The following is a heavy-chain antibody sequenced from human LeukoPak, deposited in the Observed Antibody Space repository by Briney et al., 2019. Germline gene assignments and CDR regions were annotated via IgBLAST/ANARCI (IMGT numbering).Heavy chain of an antibody. V-gene: IGHV3-7*01. CDR2: IKQDGSDK. CDR3: ATTGRQPAN. D-gene: IGHD1-26*01. CDR1: GFTFSNAW. Sequence: GGSLRLSCAASGFTFSNAWMSWVRQAPGKGLECVANIKQDGSDKNYVDSVKGRFTISRDNAKNSLYLQMNSLRAEDTAVYYCATTGRQPANWGQGTLVTVSS. J-gene: IGHJ4*02.